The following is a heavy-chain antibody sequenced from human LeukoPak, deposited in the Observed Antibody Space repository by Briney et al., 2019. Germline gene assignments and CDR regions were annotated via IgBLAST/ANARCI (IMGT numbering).Heavy chain of an antibody. J-gene: IGHJ2*01. V-gene: IGHV3-21*01. D-gene: IGHD4-11*01. Sequence: PGGSLRLSCAASGFTFSSYSMIWVRQAPAKGLEWVSSISSSSSYIYYADSVKGRFTISRDNAKNSLYLQMNSLRAEDTAVYYCARGRVYSNYHHYWYFDLWGRGTLVTVSS. CDR2: ISSSSSYI. CDR1: GFTFSSYS. CDR3: ARGRVYSNYHHYWYFDL.